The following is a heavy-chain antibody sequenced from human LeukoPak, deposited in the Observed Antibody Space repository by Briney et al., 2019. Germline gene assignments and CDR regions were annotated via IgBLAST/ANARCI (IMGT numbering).Heavy chain of an antibody. CDR2: ILYSDIT. CDR3: AAMAVNWFDP. D-gene: IGHD5-18*01. J-gene: IGHJ5*02. CDR1: GGSISSYY. V-gene: IGHV4-59*01. Sequence: SETLSLTCTVSGGSISSYYWSWIRQSPGKGLEWIGYILYSDITNYNPSLKSRVTMSVDTSKNQFSLRLTSVTAADTAVYYCAAMAVNWFDPWGQGTLVIVSS.